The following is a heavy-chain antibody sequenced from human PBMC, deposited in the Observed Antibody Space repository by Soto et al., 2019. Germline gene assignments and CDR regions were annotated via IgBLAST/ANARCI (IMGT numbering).Heavy chain of an antibody. D-gene: IGHD3-3*01. CDR3: ATFLAGDYDFWSGYLKA. CDR1: GGSISSGDYY. CDR2: IYYSGST. J-gene: IGHJ4*02. Sequence: SETLSLTCTVSGGSISSGDYYWSWIRQPPGKGLEWIGYIYYSGSTYYNPSLKSRVTISVDTSKNQFSLKLSSVTAADTAVYYCATFLAGDYDFWSGYLKAWGQGTLVTVSS. V-gene: IGHV4-30-4*01.